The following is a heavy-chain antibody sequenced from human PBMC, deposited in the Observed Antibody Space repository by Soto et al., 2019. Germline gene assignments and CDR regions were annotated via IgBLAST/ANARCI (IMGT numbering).Heavy chain of an antibody. CDR2: INAGNGNT. J-gene: IGHJ5*02. CDR1: GYTFTSYA. D-gene: IGHD2-2*01. V-gene: IGHV1-3*01. CDR3: ARRAPAAMPAHWFEP. Sequence: PRASVKVSCKASGYTFTSYAMHWVRQAPGQRLEWMGWINAGNGNTKYSQKFQGRVTITRDTSASTAYMELSSLRSEDTAVYYCARRAPAAMPAHWFEPQGQGTLVTVPS.